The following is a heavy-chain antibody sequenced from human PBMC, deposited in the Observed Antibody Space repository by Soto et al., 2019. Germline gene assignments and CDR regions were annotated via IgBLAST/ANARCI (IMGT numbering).Heavy chain of an antibody. J-gene: IGHJ4*02. CDR1: GLTFSTQG. CDR3: ARNPSGVDIASTKD. D-gene: IGHD5-12*01. CDR2: IYNDGSTT. Sequence: QVQLVESGGGVVQPGRSLRLSCVASGLTFSTQGMHWVRQAPGKGLEWVGVIYNDGSTTYYADSVKGRFTISRDNSKNTLYLQINSLRAEDTAVYYCARNPSGVDIASTKDWGQGTLVTGSS. V-gene: IGHV3-33*01.